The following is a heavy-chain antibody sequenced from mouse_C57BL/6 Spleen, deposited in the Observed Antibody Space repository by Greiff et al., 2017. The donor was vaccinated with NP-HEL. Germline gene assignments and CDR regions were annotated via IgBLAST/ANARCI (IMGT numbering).Heavy chain of an antibody. Sequence: EVQLQESGPGLVKPSQSLSLTCSVTGYSITSGYYWNWIRQFPGNKLEWMGYISYDGSNNYNPSLKNRISITRDTSKNQFFLKLNSVTTEDTATYYCARGILGPHWYFDVWGTGTTVTVSS. CDR2: ISYDGSN. J-gene: IGHJ1*03. V-gene: IGHV3-6*01. CDR3: ARGILGPHWYFDV. D-gene: IGHD4-1*01. CDR1: GYSITSGYY.